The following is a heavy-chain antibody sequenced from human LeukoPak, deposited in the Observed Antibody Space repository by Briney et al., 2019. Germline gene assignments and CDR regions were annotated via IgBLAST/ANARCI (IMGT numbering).Heavy chain of an antibody. J-gene: IGHJ6*03. V-gene: IGHV4-59*01. CDR2: IYYSGST. CDR3: ARAIIAAAGTGYYYYYMDV. CDR1: GGSISSYY. D-gene: IGHD6-13*01. Sequence: SETLSLTCTVSGGSISSYYWSWIRQPPGKGQEWIGYIYYSGSTNYNPSLKSRVAISVDTSKNQFSLKLSSVTAADTAVYYCARAIIAAAGTGYYYYYMDVWGKGTTVTVSS.